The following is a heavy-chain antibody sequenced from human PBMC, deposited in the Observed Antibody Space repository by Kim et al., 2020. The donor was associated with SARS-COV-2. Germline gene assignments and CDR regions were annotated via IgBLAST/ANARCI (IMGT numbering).Heavy chain of an antibody. CDR3: ARDRKYCSSTNCYTDWFDP. V-gene: IGHV4-4*02. CDR2: IYHSGST. Sequence: SETLSLTCAVSGGSISSSNWWSWVRQPPGKGLEWIGEIYHSGSTNYNPSLKSRVTISVDKSKNQFSLKLSSVTAADTAVYYCARDRKYCSSTNCYTDWFDPWGQGTLVTVSS. D-gene: IGHD2-2*02. CDR1: GGSISSSNW. J-gene: IGHJ5*02.